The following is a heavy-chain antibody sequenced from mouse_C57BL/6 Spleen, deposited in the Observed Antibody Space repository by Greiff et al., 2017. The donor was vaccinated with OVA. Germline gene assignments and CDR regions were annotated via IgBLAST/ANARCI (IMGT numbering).Heavy chain of an antibody. CDR2: IDPEDGET. Sequence: EVKLVESGAELVKPGASVKLSCTASGFNIKDYYMHWVKQRTEQGLEWIGRIDPEDGETKYAPKFQGKATITADTSSNTAYLQLSSLTSEDTSVYYCASNYYGSSYGAMDDWGQGTSVTVSS. J-gene: IGHJ4*01. D-gene: IGHD1-1*01. CDR3: ASNYYGSSYGAMDD. V-gene: IGHV14-2*01. CDR1: GFNIKDYY.